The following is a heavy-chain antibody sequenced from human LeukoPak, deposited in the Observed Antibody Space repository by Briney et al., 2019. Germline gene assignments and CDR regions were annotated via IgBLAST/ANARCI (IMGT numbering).Heavy chain of an antibody. Sequence: GGSLRLSCAASGFTFSSYAMNWVRQAPGKGLEWISYISDSADTIYYADSVKGRFTISRDNAKNSLYLQMNDLRAEDTAIYYCARDRYTNWFFDLWGRGTLVTVSP. CDR2: ISDSADTI. J-gene: IGHJ2*01. CDR1: GFTFSSYA. D-gene: IGHD3-16*02. CDR3: ARDRYTNWFFDL. V-gene: IGHV3-48*03.